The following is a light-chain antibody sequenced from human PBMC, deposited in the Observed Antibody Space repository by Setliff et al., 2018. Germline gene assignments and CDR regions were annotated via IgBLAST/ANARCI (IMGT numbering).Light chain of an antibody. CDR2: GNT. J-gene: IGLJ2*01. CDR1: SSNTGAGFG. CDR3: QSYDNSLGGWEV. Sequence: QSALTQPPSVSGAPGQRVTISCTVTSSNTGAGFGVHWYQQSPGTAPKLLIHGNTNRPSGVPDRFSGSKSGTTATLTITGLQAEDEADYYCQSYDNSLGGWEVFGGGTKGTVL. V-gene: IGLV1-40*01.